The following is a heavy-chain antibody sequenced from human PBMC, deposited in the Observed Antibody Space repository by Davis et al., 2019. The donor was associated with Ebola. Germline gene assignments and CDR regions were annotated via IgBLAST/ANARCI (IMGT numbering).Heavy chain of an antibody. CDR3: ARDSKIEVVSNIIWNWFDP. CDR1: GFTLSTYA. J-gene: IGHJ5*02. CDR2: ISCDGSLK. Sequence: PGGSLRLSCAASGFTLSTYAMHWVRQAPDKGLEWVAVISCDGSLKFYADSVKGRFTISRDNSENTLYLQMNSLRAEDTVVYFCARDSKIEVVSNIIWNWFDPWGQGTLVTVSS. V-gene: IGHV3-30-3*01. D-gene: IGHD2-15*01.